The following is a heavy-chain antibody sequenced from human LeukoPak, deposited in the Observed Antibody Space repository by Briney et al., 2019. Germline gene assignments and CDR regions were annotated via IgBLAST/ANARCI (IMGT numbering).Heavy chain of an antibody. CDR1: GFTFSSYW. CDR2: IKQDGSEE. Sequence: GSLXLXCAASGFTFSSYWMSWVRQAPGKGLEWVAGIKQDGSEEYYVDSVKGRFTISRDNAKNSLYLQMNSLRAEDTAIYYCARDRDCSSWGQGTLVTVSS. J-gene: IGHJ4*02. CDR3: ARDRDCSS. V-gene: IGHV3-7*01. D-gene: IGHD6-13*01.